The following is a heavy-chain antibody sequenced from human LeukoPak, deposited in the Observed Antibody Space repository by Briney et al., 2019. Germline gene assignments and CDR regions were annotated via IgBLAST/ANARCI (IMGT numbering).Heavy chain of an antibody. CDR3: AKRVGYYMDV. CDR1: GFTFSSYA. J-gene: IGHJ6*03. Sequence: GGSLRLSCAASGFTFSSYAMIWLRQAPGKDLEWVSAITDSGGDTYSADSVKGRFTTSRDNSRNTLYLQMNSLRAEDTAVYYCAKRVGYYMDVWGKGTTVTISS. V-gene: IGHV3-23*01. CDR2: ITDSGGDT.